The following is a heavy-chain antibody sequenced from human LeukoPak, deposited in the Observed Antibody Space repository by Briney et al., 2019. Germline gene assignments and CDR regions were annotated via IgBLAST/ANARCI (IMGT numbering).Heavy chain of an antibody. J-gene: IGHJ4*02. Sequence: GRSLRLSCAASGFTFRSYWMSWVRQAPGKGLEWVANINADGSETYYVDSVKGRFAISRDNARNSLYLHMNSLRAEDTALYYCARDPDPGTADYWGQGTLVTVSS. CDR1: GFTFRSYW. CDR2: INADGSET. CDR3: ARDPDPGTADY. V-gene: IGHV3-7*01. D-gene: IGHD1-7*01.